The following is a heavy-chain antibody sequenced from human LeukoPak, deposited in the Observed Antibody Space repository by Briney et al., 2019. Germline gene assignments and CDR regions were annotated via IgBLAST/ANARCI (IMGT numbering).Heavy chain of an antibody. D-gene: IGHD6-13*01. CDR2: INHSGSI. Sequence: SETLSLTCAVYGGSFSGYYWSWIRQPPGKGLEWIGEINHSGSINYNPSLKSRVTMSVDTSKNQFSLKLSSVTAADTAVYYCARRKSDRSSWFPGISNYFDYWGQGALVTVSS. CDR3: ARRKSDRSSWFPGISNYFDY. V-gene: IGHV4-34*01. CDR1: GGSFSGYY. J-gene: IGHJ4*02.